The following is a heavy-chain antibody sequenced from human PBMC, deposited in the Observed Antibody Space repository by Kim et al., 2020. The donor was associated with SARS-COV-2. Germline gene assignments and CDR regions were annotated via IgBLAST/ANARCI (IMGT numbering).Heavy chain of an antibody. V-gene: IGHV1-46*01. D-gene: IGHD3-22*01. Sequence: AQKFHGRVTMTRDTSTSTVYMELSSLRSEDTAVYYCARSPDSSGPFLFDYWGQGTLVTVSS. J-gene: IGHJ4*02. CDR3: ARSPDSSGPFLFDY.